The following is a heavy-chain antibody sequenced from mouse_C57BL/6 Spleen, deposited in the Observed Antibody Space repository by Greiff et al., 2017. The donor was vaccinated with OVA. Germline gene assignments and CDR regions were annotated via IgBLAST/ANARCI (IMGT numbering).Heavy chain of an antibody. Sequence: VQLQQSGPELVKPGASVKLPCKASGYTFTDYNMHWVKQSPGKSLEWIGDINPNNGGTIYNQKFKGKATLTVDKSSSTAYMELRSLTSEGAAVDYWARRDYEGYLDVWGTGTTVTVSS. J-gene: IGHJ1*03. CDR1: GYTFTDYN. CDR2: INPNNGGT. V-gene: IGHV1-18*01. D-gene: IGHD2-4*01. CDR3: ARRDYEGYLDV.